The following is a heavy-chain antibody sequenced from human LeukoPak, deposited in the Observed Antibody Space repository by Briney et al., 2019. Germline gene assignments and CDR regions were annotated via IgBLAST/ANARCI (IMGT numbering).Heavy chain of an antibody. J-gene: IGHJ6*02. D-gene: IGHD3-10*01. V-gene: IGHV3-48*03. CDR2: ISSSGSTI. CDR1: GFTFSSYE. CDR3: ARDLVYYYGSGSYLDYYGMDV. Sequence: GGSLRLSCAASGFTFSSYEMNWVRQAPGKGLEWVSYISSSGSTIYYADSVKGRFTISRDNAKNSLYLQMNGLRAEDTAVYYCARDLVYYYGSGSYLDYYGMDVWGQGTTVTVSS.